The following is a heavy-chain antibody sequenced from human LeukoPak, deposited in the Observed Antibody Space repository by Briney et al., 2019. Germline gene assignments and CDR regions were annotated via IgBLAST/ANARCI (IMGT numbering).Heavy chain of an antibody. V-gene: IGHV4-39*02. D-gene: IGHD2-21*02. CDR2: IYYSGST. Sequence: SETLSLTCTVSGGSISSSSYYWGWIRQPPGKGLEWIGSIYYSGSTNYNPSLKSRVTISVDTSRNSFSLELSSVTAADTAVYYCARVGYCGGDCYPFDYWGQGTLTTISS. J-gene: IGHJ4*02. CDR1: GGSISSSSYY. CDR3: ARVGYCGGDCYPFDY.